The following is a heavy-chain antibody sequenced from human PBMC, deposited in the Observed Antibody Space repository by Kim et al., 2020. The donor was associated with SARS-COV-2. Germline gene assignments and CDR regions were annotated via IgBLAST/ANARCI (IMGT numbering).Heavy chain of an antibody. CDR2: IKPKTDGGTI. Sequence: GGSLRLSCKAYGFSFSNAWMSWARQVPGKGLEWVGRIKPKTDGGTIEYAATAKGNFAISRDDSKNTLYLQVNSLGTEDTALYYCQLHNWYHFGYGMDVWGRGTTVTVSS. J-gene: IGHJ6*02. CDR3: QLHNWYHFGYGMDV. V-gene: IGHV3-15*01. D-gene: IGHD1-1*01. CDR1: GFSFSNAW.